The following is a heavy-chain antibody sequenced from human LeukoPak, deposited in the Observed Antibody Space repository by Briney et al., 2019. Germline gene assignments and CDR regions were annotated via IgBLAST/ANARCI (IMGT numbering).Heavy chain of an antibody. CDR2: IYPGDSDT. Sequence: KVGESLKISCKGSGYSFTSYWIGWVRQMPGKGLEWMGIIYPGDSDTRYSPSFQGQVTISADKSISTAYLQWSSLKASDTAMYYCARLCNYYGSGSYSLDPLTLEEYNWFDPWGQGTLVTVSS. V-gene: IGHV5-51*01. CDR1: GYSFTSYW. CDR3: ARLCNYYGSGSYSLDPLTLEEYNWFDP. D-gene: IGHD3-10*01. J-gene: IGHJ5*02.